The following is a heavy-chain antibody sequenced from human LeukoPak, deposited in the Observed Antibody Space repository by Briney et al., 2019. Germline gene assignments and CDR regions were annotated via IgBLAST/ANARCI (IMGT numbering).Heavy chain of an antibody. CDR3: ARDLLGMGYCSGGSRSSFDY. D-gene: IGHD2-15*01. Sequence: ASVKVSCKASGYTFTGYYMHWVRQAPGQGLEWMGWINPNSGGTNYAQKFQGRVTMTRDTSISTAYMELSRLRSDDTAVYYCARDLLGMGYCSGGSRSSFDYWGQGTLVTVFS. V-gene: IGHV1-2*02. CDR2: INPNSGGT. CDR1: GYTFTGYY. J-gene: IGHJ4*02.